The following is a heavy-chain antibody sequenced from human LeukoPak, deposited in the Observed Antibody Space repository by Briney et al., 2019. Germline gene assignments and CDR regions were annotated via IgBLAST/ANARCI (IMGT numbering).Heavy chain of an antibody. CDR2: IHASGGST. J-gene: IGHJ5*02. Sequence: GGSLRLSCAASGFTFSSYAMSWVRQAPGKGLDWVASIHASGGSTYYAGSVQGRFAISRDNSKTTLFLQMSSMSAEEMAVYYCAEGSGSRWYGWLVPWGQGTLVTVSS. CDR3: AEGSGSRWYGWLVP. CDR1: GFTFSSYA. V-gene: IGHV3-23*01. D-gene: IGHD6-19*01.